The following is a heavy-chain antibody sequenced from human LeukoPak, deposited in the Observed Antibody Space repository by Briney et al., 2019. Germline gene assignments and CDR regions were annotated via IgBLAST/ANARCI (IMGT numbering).Heavy chain of an antibody. D-gene: IGHD3-10*01. Sequence: TGGSLRLSCAASGFTFSSYAMHWVRQAPGKGLEWVAVISYDGSNKYYADSVKGRLTISRDNSKNTLYLQMNSLRAEDTAVYYCARDIGVRGDFSLVFDIWGQGTMVTVSS. CDR1: GFTFSSYA. CDR2: ISYDGSNK. J-gene: IGHJ3*02. CDR3: ARDIGVRGDFSLVFDI. V-gene: IGHV3-30*04.